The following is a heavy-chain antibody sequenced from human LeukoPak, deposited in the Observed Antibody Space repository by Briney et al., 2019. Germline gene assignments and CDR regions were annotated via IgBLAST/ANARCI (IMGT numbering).Heavy chain of an antibody. CDR3: ARGLNWNYDLGWVAP. CDR1: GYSFSNCS. V-gene: IGHV1-18*01. CDR2: ISGYNGNT. D-gene: IGHD1-7*01. Sequence: ASVTVSFKASGYSFSNCSISWVRQASGQGLEWMGWISGYNGNTNYAQKFQGRVTLTTDTSTSTAYMELRSLRSDDTAIYYCARGLNWNYDLGWVAPWGQGTLVAVSS. J-gene: IGHJ5*02.